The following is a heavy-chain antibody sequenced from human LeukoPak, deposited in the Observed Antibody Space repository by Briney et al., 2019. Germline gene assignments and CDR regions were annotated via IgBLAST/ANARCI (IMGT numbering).Heavy chain of an antibody. CDR2: IIPIFGTA. D-gene: IGHD4-17*01. Sequence: SVKVSCMASGGTFSSYAISWVRQAPGQGLEWMGRIIPIFGTANYAQKFQGRVTITTDESTSTAYMELSSLRSEDTAVYYCARDGLYGDYLLDYWGQGTLVTVSS. J-gene: IGHJ4*02. CDR3: ARDGLYGDYLLDY. CDR1: GGTFSSYA. V-gene: IGHV1-69*05.